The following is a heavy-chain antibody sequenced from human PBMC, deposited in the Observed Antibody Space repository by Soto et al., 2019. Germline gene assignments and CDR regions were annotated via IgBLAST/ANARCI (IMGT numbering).Heavy chain of an antibody. CDR1: GYTFTSYA. V-gene: IGHV1-3*01. Sequence: ASVKVSCKASGYTFTSYAMHWVRQAPGQRLEWMGWINAGNGNTKYSQKFQGRVTMTRDTSTSTVYMELSSLRSEDTAVYYCARDRESSGWYRSGATNDAFDIWGQGTMVTVSS. J-gene: IGHJ3*02. CDR2: INAGNGNT. D-gene: IGHD6-19*01. CDR3: ARDRESSGWYRSGATNDAFDI.